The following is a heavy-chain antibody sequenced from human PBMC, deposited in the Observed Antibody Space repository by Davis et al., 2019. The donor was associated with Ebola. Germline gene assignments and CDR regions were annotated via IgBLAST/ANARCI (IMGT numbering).Heavy chain of an antibody. Sequence: SETLSLTCTVSGGSISSYYWSWIRQPPGKGLEWIGYIYYSGSTNYNPSLKSRVTISVDMFKNQFSLKLSSVTAADTAVYYCARGNYGDYIVLYYYNMDVWGQGTTVTVSS. CDR3: ARGNYGDYIVLYYYNMDV. CDR2: IYYSGST. CDR1: GGSISSYY. D-gene: IGHD4-17*01. J-gene: IGHJ6*02. V-gene: IGHV4-59*01.